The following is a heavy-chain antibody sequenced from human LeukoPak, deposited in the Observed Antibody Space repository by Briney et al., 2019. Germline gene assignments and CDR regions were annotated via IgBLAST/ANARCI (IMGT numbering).Heavy chain of an antibody. Sequence: SQTLSLTCAISGDSVSSNSAAWNWIRQSPSRGLEWLGRIYYRSKWFHNYAESMKSRITINADTSKNQVSLQLNSVNTEHTAVYYCATVYCTNGVCYPEYFQHWGQGTLVTVSS. J-gene: IGHJ1*01. CDR3: ATVYCTNGVCYPEYFQH. V-gene: IGHV6-1*01. CDR2: IYYRSKWFH. D-gene: IGHD2-8*01. CDR1: GDSVSSNSAA.